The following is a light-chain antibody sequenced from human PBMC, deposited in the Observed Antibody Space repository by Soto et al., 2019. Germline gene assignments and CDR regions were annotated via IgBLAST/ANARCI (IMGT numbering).Light chain of an antibody. V-gene: IGKV3-20*01. CDR2: GAS. J-gene: IGKJ1*01. Sequence: EIVLTQSPGTLSLSPGERATLSCRASQSVSSSYLAWYQQKPGQAPRLVMYGASSRATGIPDRFSGSGSGTDFTLTISRLEPEDFAVYYCQQYGSSPWPFGQGPKVDIK. CDR3: QQYGSSPWP. CDR1: QSVSSSY.